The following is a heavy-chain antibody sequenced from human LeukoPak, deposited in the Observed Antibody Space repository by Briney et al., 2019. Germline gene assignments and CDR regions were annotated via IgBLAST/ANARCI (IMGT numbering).Heavy chain of an antibody. CDR2: IYSGGST. Sequence: GGSLRLSCAASGFTVSSNYMSWVRQAPGKGLEWVSVIYSGGSTYYADSVKGRFTISRDNSKNTLYLQMNSLRAEDTAVYYCARDRTYYYDSSGYDAFDIWGQGTMVTVSS. CDR3: ARDRTYYYDSSGYDAFDI. V-gene: IGHV3-53*01. D-gene: IGHD3-22*01. CDR1: GFTVSSNY. J-gene: IGHJ3*02.